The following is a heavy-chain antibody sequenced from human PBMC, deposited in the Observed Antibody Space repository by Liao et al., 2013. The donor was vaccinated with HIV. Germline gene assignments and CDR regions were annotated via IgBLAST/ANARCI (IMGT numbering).Heavy chain of an antibody. D-gene: IGHD3-22*01. CDR2: INRNGTT. Sequence: QVQPQQWATRVLKPSETLSLSCDVYGGSFSGYYWSWIRQSPGKGLEWIGEINRNGTTNYNPSLMSRATISADTANNRFSLKVDSLTAADTAVYYCARGVLPRYYDSSGYCPCWYFDLWGRGTLVTVSS. CDR1: GGSFSGYY. J-gene: IGHJ2*01. V-gene: IGHV4-34*02. CDR3: ARGVLPRYYDSSGYCPCWYFDL.